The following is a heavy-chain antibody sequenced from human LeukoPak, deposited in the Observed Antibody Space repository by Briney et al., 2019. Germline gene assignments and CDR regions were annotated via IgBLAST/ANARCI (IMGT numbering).Heavy chain of an antibody. CDR1: GFTFSSYA. V-gene: IGHV3-30*04. CDR3: ARGGYTAMALGQAFDI. CDR2: ISYDGSNK. Sequence: GGSLRLYCAASGFTFSSYAMHWVRQAPGKGLEWAAVISYDGSNKYYADSVKGRFTISRDNSKNTLYLQMNSLRAEDTAVYYCARGGYTAMALGQAFDIWGQGTMVTVSS. D-gene: IGHD5-18*01. J-gene: IGHJ3*02.